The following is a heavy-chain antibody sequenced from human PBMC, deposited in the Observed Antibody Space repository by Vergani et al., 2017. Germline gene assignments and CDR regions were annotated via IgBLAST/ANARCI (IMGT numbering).Heavy chain of an antibody. CDR1: GYTFTGYY. CDR3: ASWMKTYYDILTGYVDAFDI. D-gene: IGHD3-9*01. J-gene: IGHJ3*02. Sequence: QVQLVQSGAEVKKPGASVKVSCTASGYTFTGYYMHWVRQAPGQGLEWMGWINPNSGGTNYAQKFQGWVTMTRDTSISTAYMELSRRRSDDTAVYYYASWMKTYYDILTGYVDAFDIWGQGTMVTVSS. CDR2: INPNSGGT. V-gene: IGHV1-2*04.